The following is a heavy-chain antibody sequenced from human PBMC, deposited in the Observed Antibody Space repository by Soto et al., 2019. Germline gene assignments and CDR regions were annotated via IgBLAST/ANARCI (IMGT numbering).Heavy chain of an antibody. D-gene: IGHD3-22*01. CDR2: IGIGSSTK. Sequence: GGSLRHSCAASGVTCRNYGVNLVRQAPGKGLEWVSYIGIGSSTKYYADSVKGRFTISRDNAKNSLYLQMNSLRAEDTAVYYCARDQLYYNDISGRPLNAFDVWGQGTMVTVSS. CDR1: GVTCRNYG. CDR3: ARDQLYYNDISGRPLNAFDV. J-gene: IGHJ3*01. V-gene: IGHV3-48*01.